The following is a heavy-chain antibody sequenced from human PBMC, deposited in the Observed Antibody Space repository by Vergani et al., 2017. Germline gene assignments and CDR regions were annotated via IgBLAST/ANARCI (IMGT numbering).Heavy chain of an antibody. CDR1: GYFISSGFY. CDR3: ARSDSNYVFFDY. Sequence: QVQLQESGPGLVKPSETLSLTCAVPGYFISSGFYWGWIRQPPGKGLEWIASIYHSGSTYDNPSLKSRVSISKDTSKNQFSLKLSSVTVADTAVYYCARSDSNYVFFDYGGQGTLVTVSS. V-gene: IGHV4-38-2*01. J-gene: IGHJ4*02. D-gene: IGHD4-11*01. CDR2: IYHSGST.